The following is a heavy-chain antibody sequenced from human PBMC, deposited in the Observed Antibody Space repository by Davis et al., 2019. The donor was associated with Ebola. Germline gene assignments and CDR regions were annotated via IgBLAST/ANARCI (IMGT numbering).Heavy chain of an antibody. D-gene: IGHD4-17*01. CDR3: ARHVDGDFWYFDL. CDR1: GFSFSNYG. CDR2: ISHDGNNK. V-gene: IGHV3-30*03. Sequence: GGSLRLSCAASGFSFSNYGMHWVRQAPGKGLEWVAVISHDGNNKYYEDSVKGRFTISRDNSENMLYLQMSTLRVEDTAVYYCARHVDGDFWYFDLWGRGTRVTVSS. J-gene: IGHJ2*01.